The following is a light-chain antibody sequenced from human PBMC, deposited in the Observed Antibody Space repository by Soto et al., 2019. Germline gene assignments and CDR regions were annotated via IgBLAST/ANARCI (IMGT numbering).Light chain of an antibody. Sequence: IPLTHSPSTLSASLGYRDTITGRASQSISSWLAWYQQKPGKAPKLLIYDASSLESGVPSRFSGSGSGTEFTLTISSLQPDDFATYYCQQYNSYSRTFGQGTKVDI. V-gene: IGKV1-5*01. CDR3: QQYNSYSRT. CDR2: DAS. CDR1: QSISSW. J-gene: IGKJ1*01.